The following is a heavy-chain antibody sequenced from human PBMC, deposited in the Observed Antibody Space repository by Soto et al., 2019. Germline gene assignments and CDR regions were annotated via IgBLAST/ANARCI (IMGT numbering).Heavy chain of an antibody. V-gene: IGHV4-4*07. Sequence: SSETLSLTCTVSGGPISSFYWSWIRQFAGKGLEWVGRIYNSGSTNYNPSLRGRATMSADTSKNQFSLRLSSVTAADTAVYYCARDFSRLGLHLDWGQGTLVTVSS. J-gene: IGHJ4*02. CDR1: GGPISSFY. CDR3: ARDFSRLGLHLD. CDR2: IYNSGST. D-gene: IGHD3-3*01.